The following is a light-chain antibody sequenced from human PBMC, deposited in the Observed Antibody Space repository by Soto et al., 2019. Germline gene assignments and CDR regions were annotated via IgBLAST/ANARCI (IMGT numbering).Light chain of an antibody. CDR3: QTWGTGIRV. V-gene: IGLV4-69*01. Sequence: QPVLTQSPSASASLGASVKLTCTLNSGHSTYAIAWHQQQPEKGPRYLMKVSSDGSHTKGDGIPDRFSGSTSGAERYLTISSLQSEDEADYYCQTWGTGIRVFGTGTKVTVL. J-gene: IGLJ1*01. CDR1: SGHSTYA. CDR2: VSSDGSH.